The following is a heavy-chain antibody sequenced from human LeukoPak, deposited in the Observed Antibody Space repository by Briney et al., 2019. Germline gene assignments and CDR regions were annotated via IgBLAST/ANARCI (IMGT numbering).Heavy chain of an antibody. Sequence: PGGSLRLSCAASGFTFSSYAMSWVRQAPGKGLEWVSAISGSGGSTYYADSVKGRFTISRDNSKNTLYLQMNSLRAEDTAVYYCSKGGTYYYDGSGVHWYFDLWGRGTLVTVSS. J-gene: IGHJ2*01. V-gene: IGHV3-23*01. CDR1: GFTFSSYA. CDR2: ISGSGGST. CDR3: SKGGTYYYDGSGVHWYFDL. D-gene: IGHD3-22*01.